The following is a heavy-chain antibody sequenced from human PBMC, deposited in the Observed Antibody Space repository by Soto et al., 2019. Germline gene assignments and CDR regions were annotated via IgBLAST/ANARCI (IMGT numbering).Heavy chain of an antibody. J-gene: IGHJ5*02. Sequence: ASVKVSCKVSGYTLTELSMHWVRRAPGKGLEWMGGFDPEDGETIYAQKFQGRVTMTEDTSTDTAYMELSSLRSEDTAVYYCATVRVVGAISWFDPWGQGTLVTVSS. V-gene: IGHV1-24*01. CDR2: FDPEDGET. CDR3: ATVRVVGAISWFDP. CDR1: GYTLTELS. D-gene: IGHD1-26*01.